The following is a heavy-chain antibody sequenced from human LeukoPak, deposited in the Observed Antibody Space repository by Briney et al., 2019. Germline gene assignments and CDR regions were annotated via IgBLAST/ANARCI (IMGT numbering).Heavy chain of an antibody. CDR3: ARGSDGWFAFDY. J-gene: IGHJ4*02. CDR2: IYSTGGK. D-gene: IGHD6-19*01. CDR1: EFTFSTNY. Sequence: PGGSLGLSCAASEFTFSTNYMSWVRQAPGKGLEWVSIIYSTGGKYYADSVKGRFTISRDNSKHMLYLQMNGLRGEDTAVYYCARGSDGWFAFDYWGQGILVTVSS. V-gene: IGHV3-66*01.